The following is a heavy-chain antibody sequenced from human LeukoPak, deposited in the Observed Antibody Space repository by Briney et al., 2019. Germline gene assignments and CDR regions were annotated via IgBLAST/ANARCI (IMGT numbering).Heavy chain of an antibody. CDR1: GYTFTSYD. V-gene: IGHV1-8*01. Sequence: GASVKVSCKASGYTFTSYDVNWVRQATGQGIEWMGWMNPNSGNTGLAQKFQGRVTLTRDTSLSTAYMELSNLRSDDTAVYYCARDEVVAAPNYFGMVVWGQGTTVSVSS. CDR3: ARDEVVAAPNYFGMVV. J-gene: IGHJ6*02. CDR2: MNPNSGNT. D-gene: IGHD2-15*01.